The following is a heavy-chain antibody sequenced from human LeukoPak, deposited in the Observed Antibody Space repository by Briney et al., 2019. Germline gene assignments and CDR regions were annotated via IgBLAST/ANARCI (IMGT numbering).Heavy chain of an antibody. D-gene: IGHD1-26*01. CDR1: GFTFSNAY. CDR2: IKSKTGGGTT. J-gene: IGHJ4*02. CDR3: TTKIVGGFDY. V-gene: IGHV3-15*07. Sequence: PGGSLRLSCAASGFTFSNAYMNWVRQAPGKGLEWVGRIKSKTGGGTTDYAAPVKGRFTISRDDSKNTLYLQVNSLKTEDTAVYYCTTKIVGGFDYWGQGTLVTVSS.